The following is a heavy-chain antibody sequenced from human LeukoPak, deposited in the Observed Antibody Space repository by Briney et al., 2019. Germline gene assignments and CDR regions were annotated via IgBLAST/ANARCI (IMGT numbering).Heavy chain of an antibody. V-gene: IGHV4-38-2*01. D-gene: IGHD6-6*01. CDR2: IYHSGST. CDR1: DFSISSAYY. Sequence: TETLSLTCAVSDFSISSAYYWGWIRQPPGKGLESIGSIYHSGSTYYNSSLKSRVTISIDTSKNHFSLNLISVTVADTAVYYCAGGPWYTGSSWIDPWARVPWSPSPQ. CDR3: AGGPWYTGSSWIDP. J-gene: IGHJ5*02.